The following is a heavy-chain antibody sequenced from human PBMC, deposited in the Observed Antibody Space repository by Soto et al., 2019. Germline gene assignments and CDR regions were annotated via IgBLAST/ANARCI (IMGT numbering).Heavy chain of an antibody. CDR3: ARDYSKTY. CDR1: GFTFSNYE. CDR2: ITGGGGST. J-gene: IGHJ4*02. V-gene: IGHV3-23*01. D-gene: IGHD2-15*01. Sequence: PGGSLRLSCAASGFTFSNYEMHWVRQAPGKGLEWVSTITGGGGSTSYADPVKGRFTISRDNSKNTLYLQMNSLRAEDTAVYYCARDYSKTYWGQGTLVTVSS.